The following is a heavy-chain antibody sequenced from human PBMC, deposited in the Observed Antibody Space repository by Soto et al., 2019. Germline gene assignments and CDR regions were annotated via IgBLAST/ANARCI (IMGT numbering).Heavy chain of an antibody. CDR3: ARDHNDYRYYYYYGMDV. CDR2: ISSSSTYI. D-gene: IGHD4-17*01. CDR1: GFTFSSYS. J-gene: IGHJ6*02. V-gene: IGHV3-21*01. Sequence: EVQLVESGGGLVKPGGSLRLSCAASGFTFSSYSMNWVRQAPGKGLEWVSSISSSSTYIYPADSLKGRFTISRDNAKNSLYLQMNSLRAEDTAVYYCARDHNDYRYYYYYGMDVWGQGTTVTVSS.